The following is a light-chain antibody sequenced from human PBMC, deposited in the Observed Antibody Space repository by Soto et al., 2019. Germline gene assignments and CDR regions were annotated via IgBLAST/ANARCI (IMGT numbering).Light chain of an antibody. CDR3: QQYDSYSGT. CDR2: KVS. CDR1: QSINNW. J-gene: IGKJ2*01. Sequence: DIQMTQSPSTLSASVGDRVTITCRASQSINNWLARYQQKPGKAPKLLIYKVSNLESGVPSRFSGSGSGTEFTLTISSLQPDDFAAYYCQQYDSYSGTFGQGTKLEIK. V-gene: IGKV1-5*03.